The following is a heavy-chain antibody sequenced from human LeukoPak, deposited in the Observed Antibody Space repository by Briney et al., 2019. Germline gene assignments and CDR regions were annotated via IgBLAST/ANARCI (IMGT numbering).Heavy chain of an antibody. J-gene: IGHJ4*02. CDR2: INHSGST. CDR3: ASENLSMVRGVIRFGLCY. Sequence: PSETLSLTCAVYGGSFSGHYWNWIRQPPGKGLEWIGEINHSGSTNYNPSLKSRVTISVDTSKNQFSLKLSSVTAADTAVYYCASENLSMVRGVIRFGLCYWGQGTLVTVSS. V-gene: IGHV4-34*01. CDR1: GGSFSGHY. D-gene: IGHD3-10*01.